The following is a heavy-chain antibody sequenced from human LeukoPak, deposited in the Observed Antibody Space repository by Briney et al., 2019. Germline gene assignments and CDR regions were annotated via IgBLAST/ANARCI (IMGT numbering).Heavy chain of an antibody. Sequence: GGSLRLSCAASGFTFSSYAMSWVRQAPGKGLEWVSAISGSGGSTYYADSVKGRFTISRDNSKNTVFLLMSSLRAEDTALYYCARDVYPSGGYHPYYYYYGMDVWGQGATVTVSS. D-gene: IGHD2-15*01. CDR1: GFTFSSYA. CDR2: ISGSGGST. CDR3: ARDVYPSGGYHPYYYYYGMDV. J-gene: IGHJ6*02. V-gene: IGHV3-23*01.